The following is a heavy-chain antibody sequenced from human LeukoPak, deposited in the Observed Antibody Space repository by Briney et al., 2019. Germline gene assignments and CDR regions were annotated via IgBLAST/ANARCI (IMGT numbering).Heavy chain of an antibody. Sequence: PSETLSLTCTVSGXSISSSYWSWIRQPPGKGLEWIGYIFYTGSTDYNPSLKSRVTISVDTSKNQFSLKVNSVTAADTAVYYCARARYSRAWYASDIWGQGTVVTVSA. V-gene: IGHV4-59*01. J-gene: IGHJ3*02. CDR3: ARARYSRAWYASDI. CDR1: GXSISSSY. CDR2: IFYTGST. D-gene: IGHD6-19*01.